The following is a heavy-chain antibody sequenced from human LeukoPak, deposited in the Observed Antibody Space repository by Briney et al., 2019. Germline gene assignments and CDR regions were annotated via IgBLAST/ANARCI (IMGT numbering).Heavy chain of an antibody. CDR1: GGTFSSYA. J-gene: IGHJ4*02. D-gene: IGHD3-10*01. Sequence: ASVKVSCKASGGTFSSYAISWVRQAPGQGLEWMGRIIPTLGIANYAQKFQGRVTITADKSTSTAYMELSSLRSEDTAVYYCAHSISYGSGSLDYWGQGTLVTVSP. CDR2: IIPTLGIA. CDR3: AHSISYGSGSLDY. V-gene: IGHV1-69*04.